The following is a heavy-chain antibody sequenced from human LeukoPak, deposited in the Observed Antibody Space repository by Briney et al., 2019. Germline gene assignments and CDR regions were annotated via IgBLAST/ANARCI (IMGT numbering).Heavy chain of an antibody. CDR2: VSTTSSYT. D-gene: IGHD6-13*01. CDR1: GFTLSAHY. J-gene: IGHJ4*02. V-gene: IGHV3-11*05. CDR3: AREIAAAANYFDY. Sequence: GGSLRLSCAASGFTLSAHYMSWVRQAPGKWLESVSYVSTTSSYTKHADSVKGRFSISSDNATHSLYLQMNSMRDEDTAVYSSAREIAAAANYFDYWGQGTLVTVSS.